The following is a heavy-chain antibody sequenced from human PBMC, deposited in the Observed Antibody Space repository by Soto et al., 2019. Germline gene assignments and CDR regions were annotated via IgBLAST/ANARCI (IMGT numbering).Heavy chain of an antibody. CDR3: AREQYGDHYFDY. CDR1: GFTFSSYA. CDR2: IAYDGSNK. Sequence: QVQLVESGGGVVQPGRSLRLSCAASGFTFSSYAMHWVRQAPGKGLEWVAVIAYDGSNKYYADSVKGRFTISRDNSKNTLCLQMNSLRAEDTAVYYCAREQYGDHYFDYWGQGTLVTVSS. V-gene: IGHV3-30-3*01. J-gene: IGHJ4*02. D-gene: IGHD4-17*01.